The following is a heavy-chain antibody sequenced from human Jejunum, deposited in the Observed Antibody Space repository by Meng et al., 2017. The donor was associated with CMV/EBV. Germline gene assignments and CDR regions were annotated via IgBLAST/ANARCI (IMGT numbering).Heavy chain of an antibody. J-gene: IGHJ4*02. CDR2: FSRGGEST. V-gene: IGHV3-23*01. CDR1: GFTFSSHA. D-gene: IGHD5-24*01. CDR3: AKGSRDGFNGLFDY. Sequence: GFTFSSHAMSWFRQAPGKGLEWVSGFSRGGESTHYADSVRGRFTISRDNSKSTLYLQLSSLRAEDTALYYCAKGSRDGFNGLFDYWGQGALVTVSS.